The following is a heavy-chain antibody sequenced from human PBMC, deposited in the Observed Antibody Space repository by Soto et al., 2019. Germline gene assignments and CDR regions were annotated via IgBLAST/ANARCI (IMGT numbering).Heavy chain of an antibody. CDR2: ISAYGTTT. Sequence: ASMKVSCKATEYTFTSYSMHWVRQAPGQRLEWMGWISAYGTTTDYAQSLQGRVTLTTDTSTSTTYMELRSLGADDTAVYSSTTAPGIAAPRRGPRYYWG. CDR1: EYTFTSYS. J-gene: IGHJ4*01. D-gene: IGHD6-13*01. V-gene: IGHV1-18*01. CDR3: TTAPGIAAPRRGPRYY.